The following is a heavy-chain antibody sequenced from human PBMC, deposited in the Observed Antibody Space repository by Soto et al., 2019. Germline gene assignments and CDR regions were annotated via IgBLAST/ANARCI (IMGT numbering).Heavy chain of an antibody. CDR2: TYYRSKWYN. CDR3: ARDRGDYGDHGIYYYYGMDV. V-gene: IGHV6-1*01. D-gene: IGHD4-17*01. Sequence: TLSLTCAISGDSVSSNSAAWNWIRQSPSRGLEWLGRTYYRSKWYNDYAVSVKSRITINPDTSKNQFSPQPNSVTPEDTAVYYCARDRGDYGDHGIYYYYGMDVWGQGTTVTVSS. CDR1: GDSVSSNSAA. J-gene: IGHJ6*02.